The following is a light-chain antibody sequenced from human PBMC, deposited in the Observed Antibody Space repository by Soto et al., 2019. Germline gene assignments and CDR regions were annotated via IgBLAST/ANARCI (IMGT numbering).Light chain of an antibody. CDR3: QQLRTYPYT. V-gene: IGKV1-9*01. CDR1: QDISTY. J-gene: IGKJ2*01. CDR2: HAS. Sequence: DIHLTQSPSFLSASVGDRVTVTCRASQDISTYLAWFQQKPGKAPQLLVYHASTLQGGVPSRFSGRGSGTEFSLTISSLQPEDFATYYCQQLRTYPYTFGQGTKLDIK.